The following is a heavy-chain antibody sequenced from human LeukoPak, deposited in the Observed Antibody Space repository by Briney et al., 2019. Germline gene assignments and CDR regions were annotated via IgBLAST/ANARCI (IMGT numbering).Heavy chain of an antibody. J-gene: IGHJ5*02. D-gene: IGHD4-11*01. CDR3: ARDLTVTSTCWFDL. CDR1: GFTFSSYT. CDR2: ITGSSTYI. Sequence: GGSLRLSCAVSGFTFSSYTMHWLHQAPGNGLEWFSSITGSSTYIYYADSVKGRFSISSDNAKNSLYLQMNNLGAEDTAVYYCARDLTVTSTCWFDLWGQGTLVTVSS. V-gene: IGHV3-21*01.